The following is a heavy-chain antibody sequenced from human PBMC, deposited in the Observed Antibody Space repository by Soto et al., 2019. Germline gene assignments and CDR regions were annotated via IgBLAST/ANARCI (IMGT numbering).Heavy chain of an antibody. D-gene: IGHD7-27*01. Sequence: QVQLQESGPGLVKPSQTLSLTCTVSGGSISSGGYYWSWIRQHPGKGLEWIGYIYYSGSTYYNPYLNSGVTISVDTSNNQFSLKLSSVTAADTAVYYCATHPEPGHFDYWGQGTLVTVSS. CDR2: IYYSGST. V-gene: IGHV4-31*03. CDR3: ATHPEPGHFDY. J-gene: IGHJ4*02. CDR1: GGSISSGGYY.